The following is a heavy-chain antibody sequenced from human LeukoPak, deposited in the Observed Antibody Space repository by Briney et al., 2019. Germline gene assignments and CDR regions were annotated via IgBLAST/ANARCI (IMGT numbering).Heavy chain of an antibody. J-gene: IGHJ3*02. CDR1: GFTFSSYS. V-gene: IGHV3-48*02. Sequence: GGSLRLSCAASGFTFSSYSMNWVRQAPGKGLEWVSHITASGTAMFYADSVKGRFTISRDNAKNSLYLQMNSLRDEDTAVYYCAREKTEAADAFDIWGQGTMVTVSS. D-gene: IGHD6-13*01. CDR3: AREKTEAADAFDI. CDR2: ITASGTAM.